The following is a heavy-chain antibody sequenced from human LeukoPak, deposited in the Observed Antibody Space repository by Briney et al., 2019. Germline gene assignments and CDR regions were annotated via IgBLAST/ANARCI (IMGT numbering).Heavy chain of an antibody. J-gene: IGHJ4*02. Sequence: PSETLSLTCAVSGYSISSGYYWGWIRQPPGKGLEWIGSIYHSGSTYYNPSLKSRVTISVDTSKNQFSLKLSSVTAADTAVYYCAREENTNGVCYTHWGQGTLVTVSS. D-gene: IGHD2-8*01. CDR2: IYHSGST. V-gene: IGHV4-38-2*02. CDR1: GYSISSGYY. CDR3: AREENTNGVCYTH.